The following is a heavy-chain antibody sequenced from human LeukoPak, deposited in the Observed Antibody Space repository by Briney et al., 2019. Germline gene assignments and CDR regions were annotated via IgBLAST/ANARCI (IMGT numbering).Heavy chain of an antibody. J-gene: IGHJ6*02. CDR3: ARGRGSSSWYRNRVYGMDV. V-gene: IGHV4-39*07. CDR1: GFSLSTSGVG. D-gene: IGHD6-13*01. CDR2: INHSGST. Sequence: SGPTLVNPTQTLTLTCTFSGFSLSTSGVGVGWIRQPPGKGLEWIGEINHSGSTNYNPSLKSRVTISVDTSKNQFSLKLSSVTAADTAVYYCARGRGSSSWYRNRVYGMDVWGQGTTVTVSS.